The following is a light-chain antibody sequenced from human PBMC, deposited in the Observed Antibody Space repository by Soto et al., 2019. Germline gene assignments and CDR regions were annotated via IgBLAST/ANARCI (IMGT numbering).Light chain of an antibody. CDR1: QSISRW. Sequence: DVQMTQSPSTLSAHVGDRVIISCRASQSISRWLAWYQQKPGKAPKLLIFDASTVENGVPSRFSGRGSGTDFTLTISSLQPDDSATYYCQQYNNYWTFGHGTKVEIK. V-gene: IGKV1-5*01. CDR3: QQYNNYWT. J-gene: IGKJ1*01. CDR2: DAS.